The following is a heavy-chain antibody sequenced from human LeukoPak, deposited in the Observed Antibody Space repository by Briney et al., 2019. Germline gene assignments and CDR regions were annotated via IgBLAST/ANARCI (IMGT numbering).Heavy chain of an antibody. V-gene: IGHV1-69*13. Sequence: SVKVSCKASGGTFSSYAISWVRQAPGQGLEWMGGIIPIFGTANYAQKFQGRVTITADESTSTAYMELSSLRSEDTAVYYCARAKGMTYYYDSSGAPYYFDYWGQGTLVTVSS. CDR3: ARAKGMTYYYDSSGAPYYFDY. J-gene: IGHJ4*02. D-gene: IGHD3-22*01. CDR2: IIPIFGTA. CDR1: GGTFSSYA.